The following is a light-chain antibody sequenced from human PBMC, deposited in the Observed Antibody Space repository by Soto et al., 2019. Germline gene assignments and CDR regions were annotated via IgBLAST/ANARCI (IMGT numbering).Light chain of an antibody. CDR1: SSDVGSYNL. Sequence: QSALTQPASVSGSPGQSITISFTGTSSDVGSYNLVSWYQQHPGKAPKLMIYEGSKRPSGVSNRFSGSKSGNTASLTISGLQAEDEADYYCCSYAGMVVFGGGTKLTVL. J-gene: IGLJ2*01. CDR3: CSYAGMVV. V-gene: IGLV2-23*01. CDR2: EGS.